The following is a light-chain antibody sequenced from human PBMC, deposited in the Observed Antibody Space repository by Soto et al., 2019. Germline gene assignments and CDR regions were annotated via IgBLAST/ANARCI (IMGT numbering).Light chain of an antibody. CDR3: QQYFTSPLT. CDR1: QSVSSSY. V-gene: IGKV3-20*01. J-gene: IGKJ4*01. Sequence: ILLTQSPGTLSLSPGDRATLSCRASQSVSSSYLAWYQQKPGQAPRLLIFGASSRTTGTPDRFSGGGSGTDFTLTISRLEPEDFAMYYCQQYFTSPLTFGGGTKVDIK. CDR2: GAS.